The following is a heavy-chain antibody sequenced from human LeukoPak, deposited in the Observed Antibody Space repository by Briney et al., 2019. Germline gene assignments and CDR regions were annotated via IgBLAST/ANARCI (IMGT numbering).Heavy chain of an antibody. D-gene: IGHD1-26*01. CDR3: ARLDSGSYDY. J-gene: IGHJ4*02. V-gene: IGHV1-2*02. CDR2: INPNSGGT. CDR1: GYTFTGNY. Sequence: ASVKVSCKASGYTFTGNYMHWVRQAPGQGLEWMGWINPNSGGTNYAQKFQGRVTMTSDTSISTAYMELSRLRSDDTAVYYCARLDSGSYDYWGQGTLVTVSS.